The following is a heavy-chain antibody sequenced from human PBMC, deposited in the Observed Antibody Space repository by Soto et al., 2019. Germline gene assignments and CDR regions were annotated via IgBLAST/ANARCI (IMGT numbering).Heavy chain of an antibody. Sequence: GGSLRLSCAASGFTFSSYWMSWVRQAPGKGLEWVANIKQDGSEKYYVDSVKGRFTISRDNAKNSLYLQMNSLRAEDTAVYCCARPNIECCTSCYYYYYYGMDVWGQGTTVTVSS. V-gene: IGHV3-7*01. CDR1: GFTFSSYW. CDR2: IKQDGSEK. J-gene: IGHJ6*02. D-gene: IGHD2-2*01. CDR3: ARPNIECCTSCYYYYYYGMDV.